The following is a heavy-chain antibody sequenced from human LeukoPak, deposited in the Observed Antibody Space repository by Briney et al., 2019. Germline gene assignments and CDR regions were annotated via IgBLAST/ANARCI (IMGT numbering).Heavy chain of an antibody. J-gene: IGHJ5*02. Sequence: PSETLSLTRAVDAGSFRRYYWSCIRQPPGKGLEWIGEINHSGSTNYNPSLKSRVTISVDTSKTQFSRKLSSVTAADSAVYSWPRGRGIGYCSSTNCFRNVWFDPWGQGTLVTVSS. CDR3: PRGRGIGYCSSTNCFRNVWFDP. V-gene: IGHV4-34*01. D-gene: IGHD2-2*03. CDR2: INHSGST. CDR1: AGSFRRYY.